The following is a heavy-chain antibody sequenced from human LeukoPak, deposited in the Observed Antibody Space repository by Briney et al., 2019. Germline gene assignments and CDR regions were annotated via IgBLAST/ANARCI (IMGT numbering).Heavy chain of an antibody. CDR1: GFTFSSYW. CDR3: ARAGMVRGVIAVYYFDY. J-gene: IGHJ4*02. CDR2: IKQDGSEK. V-gene: IGHV3-7*01. D-gene: IGHD3-10*01. Sequence: GGSLRLSCAASGFTFSSYWMSWVRQAPGKWLEWVANIKQDGSEKYYVDSVKGRFTISRDNAKNSLYLQMNSLRAEDTAVYYCARAGMVRGVIAVYYFDYWGQGTLVTVSS.